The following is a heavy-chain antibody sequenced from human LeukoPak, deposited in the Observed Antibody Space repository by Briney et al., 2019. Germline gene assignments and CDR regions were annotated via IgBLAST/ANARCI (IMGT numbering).Heavy chain of an antibody. D-gene: IGHD3-10*01. CDR3: ARSGVYYVSGSGYFDY. V-gene: IGHV4-38-2*01. CDR1: GYSISSGYY. J-gene: IGHJ4*02. CDR2: IYHSGST. Sequence: SETLSLTCAVSGYSISSGYYWDWIRQPPGKGLEWIGSIYHSGSTYYNPSLKSRVTISVDTSKNQFSLNLSSVTAADTAMYYCARSGVYYVSGSGYFDYWGQGALVTVSS.